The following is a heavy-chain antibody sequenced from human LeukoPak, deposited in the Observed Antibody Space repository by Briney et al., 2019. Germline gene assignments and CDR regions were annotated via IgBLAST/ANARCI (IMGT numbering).Heavy chain of an antibody. J-gene: IGHJ4*02. D-gene: IGHD1-26*01. CDR2: MNPNSGHT. CDR1: GYTFSSYD. V-gene: IGHV1-8*01. CDR3: ARSIVGVRKRNDY. Sequence: ASVKVSCKASGYTFSSYDIIWVRQASGQGLERMGWMNPNSGHTGYAQKFQGRVTMTRSTSISTAYMELTSLTSEDSAVYYCARSIVGVRKRNDYWGQGTLVTVSS.